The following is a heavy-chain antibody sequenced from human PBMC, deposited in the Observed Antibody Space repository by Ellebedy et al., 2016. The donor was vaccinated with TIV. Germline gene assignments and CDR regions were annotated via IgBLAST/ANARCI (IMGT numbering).Heavy chain of an antibody. J-gene: IGHJ4*02. CDR3: ARLGYSGGSCYFDY. V-gene: IGHV3-30-3*01. D-gene: IGHD2-15*01. CDR2: ISYDGSNK. Sequence: GESLKISXAASGFTFSSYAMHWVRQAPGKGLEWVAVISYDGSNKYYADSVKGRFTISRDNSKNTLYLQMNSLRAEDTAVYYCARLGYSGGSCYFDYWGQGTLVTVSS. CDR1: GFTFSSYA.